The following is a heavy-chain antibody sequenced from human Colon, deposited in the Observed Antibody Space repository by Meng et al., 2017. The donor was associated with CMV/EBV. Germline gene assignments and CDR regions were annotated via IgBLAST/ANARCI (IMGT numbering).Heavy chain of an antibody. CDR1: GYTFTGYF. CDR2: LNPNSGDT. J-gene: IGHJ4*02. V-gene: IGHV1-2*02. CDR3: ATISGGDFDF. Sequence: VHVDLSWAKGKKHGASLKRSCKTSGYTFTGYFMFWVRQAPGQGLEWMGSLNPNSGDTNSAQKFHGRLTMTRDTSIHTAYMELGSLRSDDTAVYYCATISGGDFDFWGQGTLVPVSS. D-gene: IGHD3-10*01.